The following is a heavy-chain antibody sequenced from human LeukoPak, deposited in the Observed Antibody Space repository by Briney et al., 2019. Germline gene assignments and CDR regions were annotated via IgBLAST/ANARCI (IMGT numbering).Heavy chain of an antibody. J-gene: IGHJ3*02. V-gene: IGHV4-59*01. CDR2: IYYSGST. CDR3: VRSYDTSGYFHAFDI. Sequence: PSDTLSLTCTVSGGSISFYYWSWIRQPPGKALEWIGYIYYSGSTTYNPSLKSRVTISVDASKTQFSLKLSSVTAADTAMYYCVRSYDTSGYFHAFDIWGQGTEVTVSS. D-gene: IGHD3-22*01. CDR1: GGSISFYY.